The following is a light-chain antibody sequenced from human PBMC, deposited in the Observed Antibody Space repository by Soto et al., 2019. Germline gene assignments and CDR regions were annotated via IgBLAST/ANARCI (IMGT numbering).Light chain of an antibody. V-gene: IGLV2-23*02. J-gene: IGLJ3*02. CDR2: EVI. CDR1: SSDVGSYNL. CDR3: CSYAGRTTLM. Sequence: QSVLTQPASVSGSPGQSITISCTGTSSDVGSYNLVSWYQQHPGKAPKLMIYEVIKRPSGVSNRFSGSKSGNTASLTISGLQAEDEADYYCCSYAGRTTLMFGGGTKVTVL.